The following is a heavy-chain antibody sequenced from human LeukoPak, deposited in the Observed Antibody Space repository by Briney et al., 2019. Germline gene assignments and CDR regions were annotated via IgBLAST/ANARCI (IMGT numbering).Heavy chain of an antibody. CDR3: ARSGYIFDY. J-gene: IGHJ4*02. Sequence: SQTLSLTCTVSGGSISSGSYYWSWIRQPAGKGLEWIGRIYTSGSTNYNPPLKSRVTISVDTSKNQFSLKLSSVTAADTAVYYCARSGYIFDYWGQGTLVTVSS. CDR1: GGSISSGSYY. CDR2: IYTSGST. V-gene: IGHV4-61*02. D-gene: IGHD3-3*01.